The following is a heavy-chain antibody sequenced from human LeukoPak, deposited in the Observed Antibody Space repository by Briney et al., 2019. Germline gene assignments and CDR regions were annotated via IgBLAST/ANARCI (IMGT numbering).Heavy chain of an antibody. CDR2: IIPIFGTA. Sequence: GASVKVSCKASGGTFSSYAISWVRQAPGQGPEWMGGIIPIFGTANYAQKFQGRVTITADESTSTAYMELSSLRSEDTAVYYCARGIEMATVNYYYYYMDVWGKGTTVTVSS. J-gene: IGHJ6*03. D-gene: IGHD5-24*01. CDR1: GGTFSSYA. CDR3: ARGIEMATVNYYYYYMDV. V-gene: IGHV1-69*13.